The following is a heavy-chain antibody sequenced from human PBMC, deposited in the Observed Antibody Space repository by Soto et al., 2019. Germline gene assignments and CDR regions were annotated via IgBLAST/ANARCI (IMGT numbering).Heavy chain of an antibody. CDR3: SRATNDYGDRH. CDR2: MNPNSGTT. J-gene: IGHJ4*02. Sequence: QVQLVQSGAEVKKPGASLKVSCKASGYTFTSYDITWVRQATGQGIERMGWMNPNSGTTGDAQKFQGRVTMTRKTSISTAYMALSSLRSEDTAVYYLSRATNDYGDRHWGQGPLVTVSS. D-gene: IGHD4-17*01. V-gene: IGHV1-8*01. CDR1: GYTFTSYD.